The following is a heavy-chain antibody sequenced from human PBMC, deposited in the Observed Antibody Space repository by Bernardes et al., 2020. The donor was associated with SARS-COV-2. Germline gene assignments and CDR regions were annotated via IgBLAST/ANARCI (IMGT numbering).Heavy chain of an antibody. D-gene: IGHD6-19*01. CDR3: ARDVSLSGWYLVSAFDI. CDR2: TYYRSKWYN. Sequence: SQTLSLTCAISGDSVSSNSAAWNWIRQSPSRGLEWLGRTYYRSKWYNDYAVSVKSRITINPDTSKNQFSLQLNSVTPEDTAVYYCARDVSLSGWYLVSAFDIWGQGTMVTVSS. V-gene: IGHV6-1*01. CDR1: GDSVSSNSAA. J-gene: IGHJ3*02.